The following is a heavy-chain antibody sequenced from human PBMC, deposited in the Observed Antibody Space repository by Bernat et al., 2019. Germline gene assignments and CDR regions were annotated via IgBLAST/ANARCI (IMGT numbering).Heavy chain of an antibody. V-gene: IGHV3-15*01. CDR3: TTEMGLAVAGIVRAVDY. J-gene: IGHJ4*02. CDR2: IKSKTDGGTT. Sequence: EVQLVESGGGLVKPGGSLRLSCAASGFTFSNAWMSWVRQAPGKGLEWVGRIKSKTDGGTTDYAAPVKGRSTISRDDSKNTLYLQMNRLKTEDTAVYYCTTEMGLAVAGIVRAVDYWGQGTLVTVSS. CDR1: GFTFSNAW. D-gene: IGHD6-19*01.